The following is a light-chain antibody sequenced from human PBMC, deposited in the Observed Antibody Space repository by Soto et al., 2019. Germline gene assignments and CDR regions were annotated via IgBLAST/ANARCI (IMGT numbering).Light chain of an antibody. J-gene: IGKJ1*01. CDR1: QSVNSN. CDR3: QQYNNWPRT. CDR2: RAS. Sequence: ERVMTQSPATLSVSPGARAPLSCRASQSVNSNLAWYQQKPGQAPRLLIYRASTRATGIPARFSGSGSGTDFTLTISGLQSEDFAVYYCQQYNNWPRTFGQGTKVDIK. V-gene: IGKV3-15*01.